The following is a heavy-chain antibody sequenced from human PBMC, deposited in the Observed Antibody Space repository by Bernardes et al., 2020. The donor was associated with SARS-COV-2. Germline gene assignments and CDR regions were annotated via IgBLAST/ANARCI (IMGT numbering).Heavy chain of an antibody. CDR2: ISSNGDNT. CDR3: VKALMMGGRGHYYGLDV. V-gene: IGHV3-64D*06. CDR1: GFSFINYA. D-gene: IGHD1-26*01. J-gene: IGHJ6*02. Sequence: GALRLSCSASGFSFINYALHWVRQAPGKGLEHVSVISSNGDNTYYADSVKGRFIISRDKSKNTLYLQMSSLRVEDTAVYYCVKALMMGGRGHYYGLDVWGQGTTVTVSS.